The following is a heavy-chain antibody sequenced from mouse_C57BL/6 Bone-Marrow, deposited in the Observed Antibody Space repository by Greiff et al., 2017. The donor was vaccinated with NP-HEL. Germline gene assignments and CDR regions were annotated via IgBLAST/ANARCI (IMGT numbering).Heavy chain of an antibody. V-gene: IGHV1-26*01. Sequence: VQLQQSGPELVKPGASVKISCKASGYTFTDYYMNWVKQSHGKSLEWIGDINPNNGGTSYNQKFKGKATLTVDKSSSTAYMELRSLTSEDSAVYYCARYSNYEAYWGQGTLVTVSA. CDR1: GYTFTDYY. CDR3: ARYSNYEAY. J-gene: IGHJ3*01. CDR2: INPNNGGT. D-gene: IGHD2-5*01.